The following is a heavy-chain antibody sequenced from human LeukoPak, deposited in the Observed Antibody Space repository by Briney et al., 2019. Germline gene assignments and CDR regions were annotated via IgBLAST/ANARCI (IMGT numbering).Heavy chain of an antibody. CDR1: GFTVGNNY. Sequence: GGSLRLSCAASGFTVGNNYMNWVRQAPGKGLEWVSLILSHGETSYADSVKGRFTISRDNSKNTLYLQMNGLRVEDTAVYYCARDPPAVSINTSAWGQGTLVTVSS. CDR3: ARDPPAVSINTSA. D-gene: IGHD5-12*01. J-gene: IGHJ4*02. CDR2: ILSHGET. V-gene: IGHV3-66*01.